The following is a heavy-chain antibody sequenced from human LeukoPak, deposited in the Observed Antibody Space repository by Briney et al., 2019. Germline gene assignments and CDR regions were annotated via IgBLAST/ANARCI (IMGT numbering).Heavy chain of an antibody. Sequence: GGSLRLSCATSRFIFSSYWMTWVRRTPGKGLEWVASINQDGSDKYYVDSVKGRFTISRDNAKKSLYLEMSSLRAEDTAVYYCARGGDYCDYWGQGTLVTVSS. CDR2: INQDGSDK. D-gene: IGHD3-10*01. CDR3: ARGGDYCDY. V-gene: IGHV3-7*01. J-gene: IGHJ4*02. CDR1: RFIFSSYW.